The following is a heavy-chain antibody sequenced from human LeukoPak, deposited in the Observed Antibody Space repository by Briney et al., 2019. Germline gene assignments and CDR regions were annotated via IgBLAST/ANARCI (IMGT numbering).Heavy chain of an antibody. CDR1: GYTFTSYG. D-gene: IGHD1-26*01. J-gene: IGHJ6*02. CDR3: ARETKWELQFFAMDV. Sequence: ASVKVSCKASGYTFTSYGISWVRQAPGQGLEWMGWSSAYNGNTNYAQKLQGRVTMTTDTSTSTAYMELRSLRSDDTAVYYCARETKWELQFFAMDVWGQGTTVTVSS. V-gene: IGHV1-18*01. CDR2: SSAYNGNT.